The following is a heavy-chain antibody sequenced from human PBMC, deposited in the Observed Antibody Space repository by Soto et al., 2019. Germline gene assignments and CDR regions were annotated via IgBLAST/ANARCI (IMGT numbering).Heavy chain of an antibody. D-gene: IGHD1-26*01. CDR1: GYTFTSYG. CDR3: TRDPVGGNWFDP. Sequence: QVQLVQSGVEVKKPGASVKVSCKASGYTFTSYGISWVRQAPGQGLEWMGWTNPYNGNTNYAQKLQGRVTITTDTSTSTAYMELRSLRSDDTDVYYCTRDPVGGNWFDPGGQGTLVTVSS. V-gene: IGHV1-18*01. J-gene: IGHJ5*02. CDR2: TNPYNGNT.